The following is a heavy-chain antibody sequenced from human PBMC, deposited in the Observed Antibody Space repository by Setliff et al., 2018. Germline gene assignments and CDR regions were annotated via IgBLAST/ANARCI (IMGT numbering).Heavy chain of an antibody. D-gene: IGHD4-17*01. J-gene: IGHJ1*01. CDR3: ARRAVTAKYFQH. CDR1: GYSFTTYW. Sequence: PGESLKISCKGSGYSFTTYWIGWVRQMPGKGLEWMGIIYPGDSDTRYSPSFQGQVTISADKSISTAYLQLSSLKASDTAIYYCARRAVTAKYFQHWGHGTLVTVSS. V-gene: IGHV5-51*01. CDR2: IYPGDSDT.